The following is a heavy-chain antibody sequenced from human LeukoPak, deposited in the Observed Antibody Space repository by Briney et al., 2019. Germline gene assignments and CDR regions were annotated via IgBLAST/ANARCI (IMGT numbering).Heavy chain of an antibody. D-gene: IGHD3-3*01. J-gene: IGHJ5*02. CDR2: IIPIFGTA. CDR3: ATGYDFWSGLVGSDNWFDP. V-gene: IGHV1-69*05. CDR1: GGTFSSYA. Sequence: SVKVSCKASGGTFSSYAISWVRQAPGQGLERMGRIIPIFGTANYAQKFQGRVTITTDESTSTAYMELSSLRSEDTAVYYCATGYDFWSGLVGSDNWFDPWGRGTLVTVSS.